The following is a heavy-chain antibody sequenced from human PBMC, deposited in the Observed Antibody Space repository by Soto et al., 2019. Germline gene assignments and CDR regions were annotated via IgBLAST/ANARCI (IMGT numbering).Heavy chain of an antibody. V-gene: IGHV3-21*04. J-gene: IGHJ4*02. CDR1: GFTFSSYS. CDR3: AKCVRGKIPPVIFDY. Sequence: TGGSLRLSCAASGFTFSSYSMNWGRQAPGKGLEWVSSISSSSSCTYYADSVKGRFTISRDNSKNTLYLQMNSLRAEDTAVYYCAKCVRGKIPPVIFDYWGEGTLVTVS. D-gene: IGHD3-16*01. CDR2: ISSSSSCT.